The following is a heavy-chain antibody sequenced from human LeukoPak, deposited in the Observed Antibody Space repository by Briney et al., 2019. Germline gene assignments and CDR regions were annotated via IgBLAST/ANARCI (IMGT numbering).Heavy chain of an antibody. CDR2: INSNSGGT. CDR1: GYTFTGYY. CDR3: ARGYCSSTTCYMNFDY. V-gene: IGHV1-2*02. Sequence: DSVKVSCKASGYTFTGYYMHGVRQAPGQGLEWMGWINSNSGGTKYAQKFQGRVTMTRDTSISTAYMELSRLRSDDTAVYYCARGYCSSTTCYMNFDYWGQGTLVAVSS. D-gene: IGHD2-2*02. J-gene: IGHJ4*02.